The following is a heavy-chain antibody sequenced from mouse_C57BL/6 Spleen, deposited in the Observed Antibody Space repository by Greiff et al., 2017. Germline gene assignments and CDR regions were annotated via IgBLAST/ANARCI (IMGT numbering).Heavy chain of an antibody. CDR2: IDPSDSYT. Sequence: QVQLQQPGAELVMPGASVKLSCKASGYTFTSYWMHWVKQRPGQGLEWIGEIDPSDSYTNYNQKFKGKSTLTVDKSSSTAYMQLSSLTSEDSAVYYCARGYYYGRSGAWFAYWGQGTLVTVSA. CDR3: ARGYYYGRSGAWFAY. J-gene: IGHJ3*01. CDR1: GYTFTSYW. V-gene: IGHV1-69*01. D-gene: IGHD1-1*01.